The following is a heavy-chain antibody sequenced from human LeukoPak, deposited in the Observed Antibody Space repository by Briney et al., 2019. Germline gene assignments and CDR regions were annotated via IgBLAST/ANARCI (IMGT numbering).Heavy chain of an antibody. CDR2: INPNNGGP. V-gene: IGHV1-2*06. CDR3: ARDLSSTANWELDF. J-gene: IGHJ4*02. Sequence: ASVKVSCKASGYTFTNYFIHWVRQAPGQGLEWMGRINPNNGGPEYGQNSQGRVTMTRDTSISTVYMEVYSLTSDDTAVYYCARDLSSTANWELDFWGQGILVTVSS. D-gene: IGHD7-27*01. CDR1: GYTFTNYF.